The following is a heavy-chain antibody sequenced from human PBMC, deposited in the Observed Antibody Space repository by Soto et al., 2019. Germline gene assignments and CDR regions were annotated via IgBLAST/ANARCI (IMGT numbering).Heavy chain of an antibody. J-gene: IGHJ4*02. Sequence: QVQLVQSGAEVKKPGASVKVSCKASGYTFTSYGISWVRQAPGQGLEWMGWISAYNGNTNYAQKLQGRVTMTTDTSXXTAYMELRSLRSDDTAVYYCARVGKVVTPRGNFAYWGQGTLVTVSS. CDR3: ARVGKVVTPRGNFAY. V-gene: IGHV1-18*01. CDR2: ISAYNGNT. D-gene: IGHD2-21*02. CDR1: GYTFTSYG.